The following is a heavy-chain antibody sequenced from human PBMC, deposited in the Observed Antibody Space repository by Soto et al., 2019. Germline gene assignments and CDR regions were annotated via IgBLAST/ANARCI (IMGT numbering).Heavy chain of an antibody. CDR3: ARLGRDGYSTPFNY. CDR2: IDPSDSYT. J-gene: IGHJ4*02. V-gene: IGHV5-10-1*01. CDR1: GYSFTSYW. Sequence: ESRKITCKCSGYSFTSYWIRWVRQIPGKGLEWMGRIDPSDSYTNYSPSFQGHVTISADKSISTAYLQWSSLKASDTAMYYCARLGRDGYSTPFNYWGQGTLVTVSS. D-gene: IGHD2-15*01.